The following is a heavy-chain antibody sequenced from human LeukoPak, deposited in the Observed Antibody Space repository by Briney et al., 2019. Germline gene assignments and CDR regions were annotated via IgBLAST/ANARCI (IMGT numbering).Heavy chain of an antibody. D-gene: IGHD3-16*01. CDR3: ARYDYVWGGPYYFDY. Sequence: GGSLRLSCAASGFTFSIYSLSWVRQVPGKGLEWVSSISSSSSFISYGDSVKGRFTISRDNANNSLYLQMDSLRAEDTAVYYCARYDYVWGGPYYFDYWGQGALVTVSS. J-gene: IGHJ4*02. CDR2: ISSSSSFI. V-gene: IGHV3-21*01. CDR1: GFTFSIYS.